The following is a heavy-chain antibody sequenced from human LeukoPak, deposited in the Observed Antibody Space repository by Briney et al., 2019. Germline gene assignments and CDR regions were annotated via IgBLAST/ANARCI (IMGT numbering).Heavy chain of an antibody. J-gene: IGHJ6*03. CDR2: INPNSGGT. D-gene: IGHD3-10*01. CDR3: ARVKDRISMVRGVLSPQNYYYYYMDV. CDR1: GYTFTDYY. Sequence: ASVTVSCKASGYTFTDYYMHWVRQAPGQGLEWMGWINPNSGGTNYAQKFQGRVTMTRDTSISTAYMELSRLRSDDTAVYYCARVKDRISMVRGVLSPQNYYYYYMDVWGKGTTVTVSS. V-gene: IGHV1-2*02.